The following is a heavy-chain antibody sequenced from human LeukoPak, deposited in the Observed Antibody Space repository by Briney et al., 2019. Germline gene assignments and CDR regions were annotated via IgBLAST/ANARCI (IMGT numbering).Heavy chain of an antibody. V-gene: IGHV3-23*01. CDR3: ATPRRDYVWGSLSDP. Sequence: WGSLRLSCAAPGFTFISYATGWVRPAPGEGLELVSAISGSGGSTYYADSVKGRFTISRDNSKNTVYLQMNSLRAEDTAVYYCATPRRDYVWGSLSDPWGQGTLVTVSS. CDR1: GFTFISYA. J-gene: IGHJ5*02. D-gene: IGHD3-16*01. CDR2: ISGSGGST.